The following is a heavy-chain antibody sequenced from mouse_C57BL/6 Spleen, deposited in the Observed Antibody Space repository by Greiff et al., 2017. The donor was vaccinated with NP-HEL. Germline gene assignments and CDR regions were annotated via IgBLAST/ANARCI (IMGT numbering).Heavy chain of an antibody. V-gene: IGHV1-64*01. J-gene: IGHJ1*03. CDR3: ARDLFYGNYEGFYFDV. CDR1: GYTFTSYW. D-gene: IGHD2-1*01. CDR2: IHPNSGST. Sequence: QVQLQQPGAELVKPGASVKLSCKASGYTFTSYWMHWVKQRPGQGLEWIGMIHPNSGSTNYNEKFKSKATLTVDKSSSTAYMQLSSLTSEDSAVYYCARDLFYGNYEGFYFDVWGTGTTVTVSS.